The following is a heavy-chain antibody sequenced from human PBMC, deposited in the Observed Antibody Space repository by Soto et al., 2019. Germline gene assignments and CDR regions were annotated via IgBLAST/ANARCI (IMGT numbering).Heavy chain of an antibody. Sequence: EVQLEESGGGLVQPGGSLRLSCVGSGFSFSSFFMGWVRQAPGKGLEWVADMNPDGSDKGYVDSAKGRFTISRDIAMNSLYLQMTSLIVEDTAMYYCSRGWSGAYDTWGRGTVVTVSS. CDR2: MNPDGSDK. J-gene: IGHJ3*02. V-gene: IGHV3-7*01. D-gene: IGHD3-10*02. CDR1: GFSFSSFF. CDR3: SRGWSGAYDT.